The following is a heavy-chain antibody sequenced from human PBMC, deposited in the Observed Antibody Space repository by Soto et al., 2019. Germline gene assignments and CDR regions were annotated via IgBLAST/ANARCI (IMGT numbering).Heavy chain of an antibody. D-gene: IGHD6-6*01. CDR3: ARGWSIAARPGWFDP. J-gene: IGHJ5*02. CDR2: IIPIFGTA. CDR1: GGTFSSYA. Sequence: SVKVSCKASGGTFSSYAISWVRQAPGQGLEWMGGIIPIFGTANYAQKFQGRVTITADESTSTAYMELSSLRSEDTAVYYCARGWSIAARPGWFDPWGQGTLVTVSS. V-gene: IGHV1-69*13.